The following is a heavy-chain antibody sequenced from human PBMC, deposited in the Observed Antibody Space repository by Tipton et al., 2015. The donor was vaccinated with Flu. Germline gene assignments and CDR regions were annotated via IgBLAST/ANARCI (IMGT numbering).Heavy chain of an antibody. D-gene: IGHD3-3*01. V-gene: IGHV4-59*01. J-gene: IGHJ4*02. CDR3: ARAPYYDLWSGYYYGPYFNY. CDR2: IFSGGST. CDR1: GGSISSYY. Sequence: TLSLTCTVSGGSISSYYWSWIRQPPGKGLEWIGYIFSGGSTHYNPSLKTRVTISVDMSKNQFSLKLSSVTAADTAVYYCARAPYYDLWSGYYYGPYFNYWGQGTLVTVSS.